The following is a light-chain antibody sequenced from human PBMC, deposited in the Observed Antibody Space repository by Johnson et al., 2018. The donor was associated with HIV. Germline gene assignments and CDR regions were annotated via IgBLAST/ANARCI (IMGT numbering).Light chain of an antibody. J-gene: IGLJ1*01. CDR2: DNN. Sequence: SVLTQPPSVSAAPGQKVTISCSGSSSNIGNNYVSWYQQLPGTAPKLLIYDNNKRPSGIPDRFSGSKSGTSATLGITGLQTGDEADYYCGTWDSSLSAGYYVFGPGTKVTVL. CDR1: SSNIGNNY. V-gene: IGLV1-51*01. CDR3: GTWDSSLSAGYYV.